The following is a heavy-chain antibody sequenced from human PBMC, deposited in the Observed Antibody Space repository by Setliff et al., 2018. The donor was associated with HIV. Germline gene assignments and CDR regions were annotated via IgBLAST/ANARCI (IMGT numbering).Heavy chain of an antibody. V-gene: IGHV4-31*03. J-gene: IGHJ5*02. Sequence: PSETLSLTCSISGGSIISGGYYWSWIRQHPEKGLEWIGYIYFTGKTYYNPSLKSRVSISVDTSKDQFSLNLKSVTAADTATYYCARDLTSTSNCFDPWSQGISVTVSS. CDR1: GGSIISGGYY. CDR3: ARDLTSTSNCFDP. CDR2: IYFTGKT. D-gene: IGHD2-2*01.